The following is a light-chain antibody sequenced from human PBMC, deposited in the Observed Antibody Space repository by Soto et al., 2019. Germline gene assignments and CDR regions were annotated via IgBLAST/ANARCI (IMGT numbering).Light chain of an antibody. J-gene: IGLJ3*02. CDR1: SSDVGRYNY. V-gene: IGLV2-14*01. CDR3: TSYTSSTTWV. CDR2: EVS. Sequence: QSALTQPASVSGSPGQSITISCTGTSSDVGRYNYVSWYQQHPGKAPKLMIYEVSNRPSGVSNRFSASKSGNTASLTISGLQAEDEADYYCTSYTSSTTWVFGGGTNSPS.